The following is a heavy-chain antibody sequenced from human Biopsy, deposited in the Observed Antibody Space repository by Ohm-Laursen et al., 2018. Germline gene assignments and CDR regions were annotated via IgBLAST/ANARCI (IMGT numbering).Heavy chain of an antibody. CDR1: GGSFSGYY. CDR2: INHSGST. V-gene: IGHV4-34*01. D-gene: IGHD6-19*01. J-gene: IGHJ4*02. Sequence: SDTPSLTCVVYGGSFSGYYWSWIRQPPGKGLEWIGEINHSGSTNYNPSLKSRVTISVDTSKNQFSLKLSSVTAADTAVYYCARGRLRAVARFDYWGQGTLVTVSS. CDR3: ARGRLRAVARFDY.